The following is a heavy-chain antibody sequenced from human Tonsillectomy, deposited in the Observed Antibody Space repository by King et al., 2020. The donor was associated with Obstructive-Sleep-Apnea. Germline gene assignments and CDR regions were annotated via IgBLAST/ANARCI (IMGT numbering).Heavy chain of an antibody. CDR3: ARDAYRTSWYGYFQH. D-gene: IGHD3/OR15-3a*01. CDR2: ISYDGSNK. J-gene: IGHJ1*01. V-gene: IGHV3-30*04. CDR1: GFSFSSYA. Sequence: VQLVESGGGVVQSGRSLRLSCAASGFSFSSYAMHWVRQAPGKGLEWVAVISYDGSNKYYADSVKGRFTISRDNSKNTLYLQMNSLGAEDTAVYYCARDAYRTSWYGYFQHWGQGTLATVSS.